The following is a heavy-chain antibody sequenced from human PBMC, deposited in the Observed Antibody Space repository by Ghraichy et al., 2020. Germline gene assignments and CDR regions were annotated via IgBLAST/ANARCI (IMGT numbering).Heavy chain of an antibody. CDR3: ARGSPPSPRGYYSHFDY. Sequence: SETLSLTCTVSGGSLSSGNDYWSWIRQPPGQGLEWIGYVYYVGSTNYNPSLKSRLTISADTPKNKFSLKLESVTAADTAVYFCARGSPPSPRGYYSHFDYWGQGTLVTGSS. D-gene: IGHD3-3*01. J-gene: IGHJ4*02. CDR1: GGSLSSGNDY. CDR2: VYYVGST. V-gene: IGHV4-61*01.